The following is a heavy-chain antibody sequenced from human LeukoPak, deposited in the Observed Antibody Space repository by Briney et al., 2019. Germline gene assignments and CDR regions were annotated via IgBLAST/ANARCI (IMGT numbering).Heavy chain of an antibody. CDR3: ARGGGLDV. J-gene: IGHJ6*02. CDR1: GFTFSSYW. V-gene: IGHV3-7*03. CDR2: INHNGNVN. Sequence: GGSLRLSCAASGFTFSSYWMNWARQAPGKGLEWVASINHNGNVNYYVDSVKARFTISRDNAKNSLYLQMSNLRAEDTAVYFCARGGGLDVWGQGATVTVSS. D-gene: IGHD3-16*01.